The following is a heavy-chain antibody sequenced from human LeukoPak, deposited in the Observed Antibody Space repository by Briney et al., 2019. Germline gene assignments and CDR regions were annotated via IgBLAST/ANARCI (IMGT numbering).Heavy chain of an antibody. Sequence: ASVKVSCKASGYTFTGYYMHWVRQAPRQGLEWMGWINPNSGGTNYAQKFQGRVTMTRDTSISTAYMELSRLRSDDTAVYYCARTPMVPSYYYYMDVWGKGTTVTVSS. J-gene: IGHJ6*03. V-gene: IGHV1-2*02. CDR2: INPNSGGT. CDR1: GYTFTGYY. CDR3: ARTPMVPSYYYYMDV. D-gene: IGHD3-10*01.